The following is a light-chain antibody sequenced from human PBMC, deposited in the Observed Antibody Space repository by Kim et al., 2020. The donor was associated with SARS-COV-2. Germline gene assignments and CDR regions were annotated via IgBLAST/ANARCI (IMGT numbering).Light chain of an antibody. V-gene: IGKV3-20*01. CDR3: QHYGSLVT. CDR2: GAS. CDR1: QSISSSY. J-gene: IGKJ4*01. Sequence: ETVLTQSPGTLSLSPGEGATLSCRASQSISSSYLAWYQQKPGQPPRLLIYGASSRATGIPDRFSGSVSGADFTLTISRLEPEDFAVYYCQHYGSLVTFGGGTKVEI.